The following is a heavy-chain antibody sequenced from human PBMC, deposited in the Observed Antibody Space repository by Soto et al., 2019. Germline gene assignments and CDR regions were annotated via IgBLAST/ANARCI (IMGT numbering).Heavy chain of an antibody. CDR2: IYYSGST. D-gene: IGHD3-22*01. J-gene: IGHJ5*02. Sequence: SETLSLTCTVSGGSISSYYWSWIRQPPGKGLEWIGYIYYSGSTNYNPSLKSRVTISVDTSKNQFSLKLSSVTAADTAVYYCAREHASSGYYPNWFDPWGQGTLVTVSS. CDR3: AREHASSGYYPNWFDP. V-gene: IGHV4-59*01. CDR1: GGSISSYY.